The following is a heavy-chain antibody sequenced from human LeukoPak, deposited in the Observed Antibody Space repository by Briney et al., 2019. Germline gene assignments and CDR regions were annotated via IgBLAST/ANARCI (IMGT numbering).Heavy chain of an antibody. CDR1: GYTFTGYY. CDR3: AREVGYDSSGYYRKYFDY. V-gene: IGHV1-2*02. CDR2: INPNSGGT. D-gene: IGHD3-22*01. Sequence: ASVKVSCKASGYTFTGYYMHWVRQAPGQGLEWMGWINPNSGGTNYAQKSQGRVTMTRDTSISTAYMELSRLRSDDTAVYYCAREVGYDSSGYYRKYFDYWGQGTLVTVSS. J-gene: IGHJ4*02.